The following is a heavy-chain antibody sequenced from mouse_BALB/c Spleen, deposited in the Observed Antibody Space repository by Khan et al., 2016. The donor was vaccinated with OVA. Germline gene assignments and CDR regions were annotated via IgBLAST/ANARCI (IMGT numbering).Heavy chain of an antibody. Sequence: QVQLQQSGTELARPGASVKLSCKASGYTFTSYWMQWVKQRPGQSLEWIGAIYPGDGNTRYTQKFKGKATLTADKSSSTAYMQLSSLASEDSAVYFCVRGGITTGYFDYWGQGTTLTVSS. CDR3: VRGGITTGYFDY. J-gene: IGHJ2*01. V-gene: IGHV1-87*01. CDR2: IYPGDGNT. CDR1: GYTFTSYW. D-gene: IGHD1-1*01.